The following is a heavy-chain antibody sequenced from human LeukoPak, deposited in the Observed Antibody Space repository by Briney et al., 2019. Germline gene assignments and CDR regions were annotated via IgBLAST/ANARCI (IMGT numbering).Heavy chain of an antibody. D-gene: IGHD1-26*01. CDR2: IWYGGSNK. CDR3: AKDSGIVGATGSFDY. Sequence: PGGSLRLSCAASGFIFSSYGMHWVRQAPGKGLEWVAVIWYGGSNKYYADSVKGRFTISRDNSKNTLYLQMNSLRAEDTAVYYCAKDSGIVGATGSFDYWGQGTLVTVSS. CDR1: GFIFSSYG. V-gene: IGHV3-30*02. J-gene: IGHJ4*02.